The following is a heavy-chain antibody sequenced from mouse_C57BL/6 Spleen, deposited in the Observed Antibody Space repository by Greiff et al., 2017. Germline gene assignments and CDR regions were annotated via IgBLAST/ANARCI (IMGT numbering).Heavy chain of an antibody. CDR2: INYDGSST. D-gene: IGHD4-1*02. J-gene: IGHJ4*01. CDR1: GFTFSDYY. CDR3: ARDKQLGRDYYALGD. Sequence: EVKLMESEGGLVQPGSSMKLSCTASGFTFSDYYMAWVRQAPEKGLEWVANINYDGSSTYYLDSLKSRFTISRDNAKNTLYLQMSSLKSEDTATYYCARDKQLGRDYYALGDWGQGTSVTVS. V-gene: IGHV5-16*01.